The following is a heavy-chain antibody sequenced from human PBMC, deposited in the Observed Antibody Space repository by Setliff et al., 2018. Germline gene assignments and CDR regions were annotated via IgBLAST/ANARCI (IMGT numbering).Heavy chain of an antibody. CDR3: ARDRQYCSSTSCYTSYFYYYAMDI. V-gene: IGHV4-34*01. CDR2: INHSGST. Sequence: LSLTCGGYGGSISDYYWSWIRQPPGKGLEWIGEINHSGSTNYNPPLKSRVTISLDTSRNQVSLKLSSVTAADTAVYYCARDRQYCSSTSCYTSYFYYYAMDIWGQGTTVTVSS. CDR1: GGSISDYY. D-gene: IGHD2-2*02. J-gene: IGHJ6*02.